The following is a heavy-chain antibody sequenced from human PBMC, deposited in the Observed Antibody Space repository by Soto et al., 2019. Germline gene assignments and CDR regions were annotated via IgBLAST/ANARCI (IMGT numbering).Heavy chain of an antibody. Sequence: GSLRLSCAASGFTFSSYGMHWVRQAPGKGLEWVAVISYDGSNKYYADSVKGRFTISRDNSKNTLYLQMNSLRAEDTAVYYCAKDLISGIPWFDPWGQGTLVTVSS. CDR1: GFTFSSYG. V-gene: IGHV3-30*18. CDR2: ISYDGSNK. J-gene: IGHJ5*02. CDR3: AKDLISGIPWFDP. D-gene: IGHD2-21*01.